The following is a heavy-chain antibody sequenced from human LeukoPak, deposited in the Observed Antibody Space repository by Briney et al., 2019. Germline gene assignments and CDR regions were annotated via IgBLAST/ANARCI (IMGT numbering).Heavy chain of an antibody. V-gene: IGHV4-31*03. Sequence: SETLSLTCTVSGGSISSGGYYWSWIRQHPGKGLEWIGYIYYSGSTYYNPSLKSRVTISVDTSKNQFSLKLSSVTAADTAVYYCASPTQLYSSGGGGYWGQGTLVTVSS. CDR1: GGSISSGGYY. CDR2: IYYSGST. D-gene: IGHD6-19*01. J-gene: IGHJ4*02. CDR3: ASPTQLYSSGGGGY.